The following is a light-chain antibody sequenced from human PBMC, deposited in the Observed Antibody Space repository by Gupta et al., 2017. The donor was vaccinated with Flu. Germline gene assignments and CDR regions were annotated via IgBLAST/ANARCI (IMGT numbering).Light chain of an antibody. V-gene: IGKV1-39*01. J-gene: IGKJ1*01. CDR1: QSISSY. CDR3: QQSYSTPPWT. CDR2: AAS. Sequence: DRVTITCRASQSISSYLNWYQQKPGKAPKLLIYAASSLQSGVPSRFSGSGSGTDSTLTISSLQPEDFATYYCQQSYSTPPWTFGQGTKVEIK.